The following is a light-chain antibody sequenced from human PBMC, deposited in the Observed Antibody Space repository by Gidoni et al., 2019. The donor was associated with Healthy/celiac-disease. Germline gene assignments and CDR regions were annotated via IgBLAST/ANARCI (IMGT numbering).Light chain of an antibody. CDR1: LSLLHSNGYNY. J-gene: IGKJ1*01. V-gene: IGKV2-28*01. CDR2: LGS. Sequence: DIVMSHSPLALSVTPGEPASISCRSSLSLLHSNGYNYLDWYLQKPGQSPRLLIYLGSNRASGVPDRFSGSGSGTDFTLKISRVEAEDVGVYYCMQALQTPWTFGQGTKVEIK. CDR3: MQALQTPWT.